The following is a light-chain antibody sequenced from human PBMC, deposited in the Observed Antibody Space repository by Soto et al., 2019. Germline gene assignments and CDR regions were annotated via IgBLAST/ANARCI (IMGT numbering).Light chain of an antibody. CDR2: DAS. Sequence: DIQMTQSPSTLSASVGDRVTITCRASQSISSWLAWYQQKPGKAPKLLIYDASSLESGVPSRVSGSGSGTEFTLTISRLQSDDFATYYCQQYNSFSTLFTVGPGTQVDIK. V-gene: IGKV1-5*01. CDR3: QQYNSFSTLFT. CDR1: QSISSW. J-gene: IGKJ3*01.